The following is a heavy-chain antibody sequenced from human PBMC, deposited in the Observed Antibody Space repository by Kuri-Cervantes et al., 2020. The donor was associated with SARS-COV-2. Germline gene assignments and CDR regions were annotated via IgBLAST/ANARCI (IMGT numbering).Heavy chain of an antibody. Sequence: SCKASGYTFTGYYMHWVRQAPGKGLEWVAVTTDDGTNKYYADSVKGRFTISRDNSKNTLYLQMNSLRTEDTAVYYCARGFELLRDFDLWGRGTLVTVSS. V-gene: IGHV3-30-3*01. J-gene: IGHJ2*01. D-gene: IGHD1-7*01. CDR2: TTDDGTNK. CDR3: ARGFELLRDFDL. CDR1: GYTFTGYY.